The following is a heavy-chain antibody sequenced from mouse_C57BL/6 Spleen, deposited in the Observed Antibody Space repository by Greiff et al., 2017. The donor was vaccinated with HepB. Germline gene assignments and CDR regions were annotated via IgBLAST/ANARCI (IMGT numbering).Heavy chain of an antibody. CDR1: GYTFTSYW. D-gene: IGHD3-2*01. J-gene: IGHJ4*01. V-gene: IGHV1-50*01. Sequence: QVQLQQPGAELVKPGASVKLSCKASGYTFTSYWMQWVKQRPGQGLEWIGEIDPSDSYTNYNQKFKGKATLTVDTSSSTAYMQLSSLTSEDSAVYYCAKTAEYAMDYWGQGTSVTVSS. CDR3: AKTAEYAMDY. CDR2: IDPSDSYT.